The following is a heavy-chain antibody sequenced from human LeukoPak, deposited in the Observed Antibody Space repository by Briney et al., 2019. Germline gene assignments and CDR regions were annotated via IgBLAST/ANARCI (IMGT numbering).Heavy chain of an antibody. Sequence: PGGSLRLSCAASGFTVSSNYMSWVPQAPGKGLEWVSVIYSGGSTYYADSVKGRFTISSNNSKNTLYLQMNSLRAEDTAVYYCARARRDYGRSFDYWGQGTLVTVSS. D-gene: IGHD4-17*01. J-gene: IGHJ4*02. CDR1: GFTVSSNY. V-gene: IGHV3-66*01. CDR3: ARARRDYGRSFDY. CDR2: IYSGGST.